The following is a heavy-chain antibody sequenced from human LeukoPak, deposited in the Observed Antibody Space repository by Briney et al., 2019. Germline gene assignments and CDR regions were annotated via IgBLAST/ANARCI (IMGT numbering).Heavy chain of an antibody. CDR1: GFTFSNYW. J-gene: IGHJ4*02. CDR2: IDNAGSIT. D-gene: IGHD3-22*01. Sequence: GGSLRLSCAASGFTFSNYWIHWVRHAPGKGLVWVSRIDNAGSITTYADSVKGRFTISRDNAENTLYLQMNSLRVEDTAVYYCVRSAFHAGSGNYCDYWGQGTLVTVSS. CDR3: VRSAFHAGSGNYCDY. V-gene: IGHV3-74*03.